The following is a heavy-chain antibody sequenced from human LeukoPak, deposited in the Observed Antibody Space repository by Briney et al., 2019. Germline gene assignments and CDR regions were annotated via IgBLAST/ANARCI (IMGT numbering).Heavy chain of an antibody. J-gene: IGHJ4*02. CDR1: GGSFSGYY. D-gene: IGHD2-15*01. CDR3: ARGFELGYCSGGSCYLPSI. V-gene: IGHV4-34*01. CDR2: INHSGST. Sequence: SETLSLTCAVYGGSFSGYYWSWIRQPPGKGLEWIGEINHSGSTNYNPSLKSRVTISVDTSKNQFSLKLSSVTAADTAVYYCARGFELGYCSGGSCYLPSIWGQGTLVTVSS.